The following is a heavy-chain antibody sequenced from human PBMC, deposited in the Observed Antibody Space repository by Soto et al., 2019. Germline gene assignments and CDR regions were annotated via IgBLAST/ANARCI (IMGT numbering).Heavy chain of an antibody. CDR1: GYTFTSYA. V-gene: IGHV1-3*01. J-gene: IGHJ5*01. CDR2: INAGNGNT. Sequence: ASVKVSCKASGYTFTSYAMHWVRQAPGQRLEWMGWINAGNGNTKYSQKFQGRVAITRDTSASTAYMELSSLRSEDTAVYYCARGIVVVTSPNWFASWGQGTQVTVSS. CDR3: ARGIVVVTSPNWFAS. D-gene: IGHD2-21*02.